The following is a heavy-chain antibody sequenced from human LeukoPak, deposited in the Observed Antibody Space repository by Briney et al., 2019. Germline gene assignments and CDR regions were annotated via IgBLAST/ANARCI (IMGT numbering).Heavy chain of an antibody. Sequence: PGGSLRLSCAASGFTFSSYGMHWVRQAPGKGLEWVVVIWYDGSNKYYADSVKGRFTISRDNSKNTLYLQMNSLRAEDTAVYYCARAHYDYVWGSPDYWGQGTLVTVSS. V-gene: IGHV3-33*01. CDR2: IWYDGSNK. D-gene: IGHD3-16*01. CDR3: ARAHYDYVWGSPDY. J-gene: IGHJ4*02. CDR1: GFTFSSYG.